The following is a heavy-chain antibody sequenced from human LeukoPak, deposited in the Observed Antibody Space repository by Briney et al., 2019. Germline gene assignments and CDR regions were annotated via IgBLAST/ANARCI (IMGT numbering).Heavy chain of an antibody. D-gene: IGHD1-1*01. CDR1: GFTFNNYA. CDR2: IGDNGGDT. CDR3: GKDWKLDY. J-gene: IGHJ4*02. Sequence: GGSLRLSCAASGFTFNNYAMSWVRQAPGKGLEWVSAIGDNGGDTKYADSVKGRFSISRDNSKNTLYLQMNSLRVEDTAIYYCGKDWKLDYWGQGTLVTVSS. V-gene: IGHV3-23*01.